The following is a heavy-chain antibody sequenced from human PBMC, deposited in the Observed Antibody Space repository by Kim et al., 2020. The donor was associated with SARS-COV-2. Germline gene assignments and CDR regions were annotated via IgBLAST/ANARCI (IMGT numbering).Heavy chain of an antibody. Sequence: VKGRFTISRDNSKNTLYLQMNSLRAEDTAVYYCAKAQDLMVRGVGEYFQHWGQGTLVTVSS. J-gene: IGHJ1*01. D-gene: IGHD3-10*01. V-gene: IGHV3-23*01. CDR3: AKAQDLMVRGVGEYFQH.